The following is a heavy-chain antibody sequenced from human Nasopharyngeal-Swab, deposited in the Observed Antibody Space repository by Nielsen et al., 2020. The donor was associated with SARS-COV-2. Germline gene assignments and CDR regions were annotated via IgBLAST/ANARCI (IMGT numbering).Heavy chain of an antibody. CDR3: ARGRYYGSGSYYNWFDP. CDR1: GYTFTSYA. D-gene: IGHD3-10*01. J-gene: IGHJ5*02. V-gene: IGHV7-4-1*02. Sequence: ASVKVSCKASGYTFTSYAMNWVRQAPGQGLEWMGWINTNTGNPTYAQGFTGRFVFSLDTSVSTAYLRISSLKAEDTAVYYCARGRYYGSGSYYNWFDPWGQGTLVTVSS. CDR2: INTNTGNP.